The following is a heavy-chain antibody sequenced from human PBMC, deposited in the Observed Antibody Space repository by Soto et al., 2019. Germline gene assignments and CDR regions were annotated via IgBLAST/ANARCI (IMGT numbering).Heavy chain of an antibody. J-gene: IGHJ4*02. D-gene: IGHD3-22*01. V-gene: IGHV4-31*03. CDR1: GDSMSSGAYY. CDR2: IYHSGDT. Sequence: SETLSLTCSVSGDSMSSGAYYWSWIRQHPGKGLEWIAYIYHSGDTHYNPSLRSRITISVDTSKNQFSLKLTSVTDADTAVYYCASTYSGYLDNWGQGTLVTV. CDR3: ASTYSGYLDN.